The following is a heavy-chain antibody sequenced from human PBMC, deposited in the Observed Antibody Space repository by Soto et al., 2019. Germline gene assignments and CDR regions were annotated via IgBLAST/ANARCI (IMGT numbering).Heavy chain of an antibody. J-gene: IGHJ3*01. D-gene: IGHD6-19*01. CDR1: GDTFTSYD. CDR2: MIPNSGNT. CDR3: AGVFPYSSVPEV. Sequence: ASAKISCTASGDTFTSYDITWVLQATGQGLEWMGWMIPNSGNTSYAQKFQGRVTMTRNNSTSTAYMELSTLRSEDTAVYYYAGVFPYSSVPEVWGQGTMVTVSS. V-gene: IGHV1-8*01.